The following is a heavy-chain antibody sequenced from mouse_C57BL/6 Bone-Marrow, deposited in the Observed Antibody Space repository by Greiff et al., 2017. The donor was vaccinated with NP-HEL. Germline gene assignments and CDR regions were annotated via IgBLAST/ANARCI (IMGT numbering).Heavy chain of an antibody. CDR1: GYTFTSYW. D-gene: IGHD5-1*01. Sequence: QVQLQQPGAELVKPGASVKLSCKASGYTFTSYWMQWVKQRPGQGLEWIGEIDPSDSYTNYNQKFKGKATLTVDTSSSTAYMQRSSLTSEDTAVYYCAIWRTYYWGQGTTLTVSS. CDR2: IDPSDSYT. V-gene: IGHV1-50*01. J-gene: IGHJ2*01. CDR3: AIWRTYY.